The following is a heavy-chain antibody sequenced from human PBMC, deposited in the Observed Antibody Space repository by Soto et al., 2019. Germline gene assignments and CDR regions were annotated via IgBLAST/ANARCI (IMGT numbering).Heavy chain of an antibody. CDR3: ARGIAAALYYYYYMDV. CDR2: ISSNGGST. CDR1: GFTFSSYA. V-gene: IGHV3-64*01. D-gene: IGHD6-13*01. Sequence: GGSLRLSCAASGFTFSSYAMHWVRQAPGKGLEYVSAISSNGGSTYYANSVKGRFTISRDNSKNTLYLQMGSLRAEDMAVYYCARGIAAALYYYYYMDVWGKGTTVTVSS. J-gene: IGHJ6*03.